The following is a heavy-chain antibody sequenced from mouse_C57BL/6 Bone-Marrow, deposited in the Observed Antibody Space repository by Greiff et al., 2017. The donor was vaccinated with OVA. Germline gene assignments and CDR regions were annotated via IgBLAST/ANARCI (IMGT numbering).Heavy chain of an antibody. Sequence: VKLQQPGAELVMPGASVKLSCKASGYTFTSYWMHWVKQRPGQGLEWIGEIDPSDSYTNYNQKFKGKSTLTVDKSSSTAYMQLSSLTSEDSAVYYCARSPGYGSSYGYWGQGTTLTVSS. CDR3: ARSPGYGSSYGY. V-gene: IGHV1-69*01. CDR2: IDPSDSYT. J-gene: IGHJ2*01. D-gene: IGHD1-1*01. CDR1: GYTFTSYW.